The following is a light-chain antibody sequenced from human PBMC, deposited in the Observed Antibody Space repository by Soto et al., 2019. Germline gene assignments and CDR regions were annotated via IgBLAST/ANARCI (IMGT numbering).Light chain of an antibody. CDR1: QSIGRW. V-gene: IGKV1-5*01. J-gene: IGKJ2*01. Sequence: IQMTQSPSTLSASVGDRATITCRASQSIGRWLAWYQQKPGKAPKSLIYDASNLESGVPARFSGSGSGTDFIFTISSLQPDDFATYYCQQYSGYLYTFGQGTKVDI. CDR2: DAS. CDR3: QQYSGYLYT.